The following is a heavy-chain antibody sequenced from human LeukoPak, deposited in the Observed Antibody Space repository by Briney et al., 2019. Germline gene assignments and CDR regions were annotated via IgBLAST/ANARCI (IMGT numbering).Heavy chain of an antibody. D-gene: IGHD3-22*01. CDR3: ARPQGWSSGYFNWFDP. CDR1: GGTFSSYA. Sequence: SVKVSCKASGGTFSSYAISWVRQAPGQGLEWMGGIIPIFGTANYAQKFQGRVTITTDESTSTAYTELSSLRSEDTAVYYCARPQGWSSGYFNWFDPWGQGTLVTVSS. V-gene: IGHV1-69*05. J-gene: IGHJ5*02. CDR2: IIPIFGTA.